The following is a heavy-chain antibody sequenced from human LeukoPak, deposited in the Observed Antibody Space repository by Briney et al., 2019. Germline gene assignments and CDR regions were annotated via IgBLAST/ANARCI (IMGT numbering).Heavy chain of an antibody. CDR2: IKSKTDGGTT. V-gene: IGHV3-15*01. CDR1: GVTFSNAW. Sequence: PGGFLRLSCAASGVTFSNAWMSWVRQAPGKGLEWVGRIKSKTDGGTTDYAAPVKGRFTISRDDSKNTLYLQMNSLKTEDTAVYYCTTTSGYSSSWYYYYYMDVWGKGTTVTVSS. D-gene: IGHD6-13*01. J-gene: IGHJ6*03. CDR3: TTTSGYSSSWYYYYYMDV.